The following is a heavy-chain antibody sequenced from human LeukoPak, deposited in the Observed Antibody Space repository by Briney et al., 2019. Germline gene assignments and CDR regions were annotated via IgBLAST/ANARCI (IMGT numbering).Heavy chain of an antibody. CDR1: GFRFSDYY. V-gene: IGHV3-11*04. Sequence: PGGSLRLSCAASGFRFSDYYMSWIRQAPGKGQEWASHISSSGSTIYYADSMKGRFTISRDNAKNSLYLQMNSLRAEDTAVYYCARALWLGEGFFDYWGQGTLVTVSS. D-gene: IGHD3-10*01. CDR2: ISSSGSTI. CDR3: ARALWLGEGFFDY. J-gene: IGHJ4*02.